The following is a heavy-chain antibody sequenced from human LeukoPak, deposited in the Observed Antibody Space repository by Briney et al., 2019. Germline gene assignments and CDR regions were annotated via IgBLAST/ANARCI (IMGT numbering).Heavy chain of an antibody. Sequence: GASVKVSCKASGYTFTSYGISWVRQAPGQGLEWMGWISAYNGNTNYAQKLQGRVTMTTDTSTSTAYMELSSLRSEDTAVYYCATVVTHAPYYYYYMDVWGKGTTVTVSS. V-gene: IGHV1-18*01. CDR1: GYTFTSYG. D-gene: IGHD4-23*01. CDR2: ISAYNGNT. J-gene: IGHJ6*03. CDR3: ATVVTHAPYYYYYMDV.